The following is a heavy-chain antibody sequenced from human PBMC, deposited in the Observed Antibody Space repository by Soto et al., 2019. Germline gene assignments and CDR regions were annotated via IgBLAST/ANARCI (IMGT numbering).Heavy chain of an antibody. Sequence: GGSLRLSCAASGFTFSSYGMHWVRQAPGKGLEWVAVISYDGSNKYYADSVKGRFTISRDNSKNTLYLQMNILRAEDTAVYYCVTMVAATGFYAIENW. CDR1: GFTFSSYG. D-gene: IGHD2-15*01. CDR3: VTMVAATGFYAIENW. J-gene: IGHJ5*01. V-gene: IGHV3-30*03. CDR2: ISYDGSNK.